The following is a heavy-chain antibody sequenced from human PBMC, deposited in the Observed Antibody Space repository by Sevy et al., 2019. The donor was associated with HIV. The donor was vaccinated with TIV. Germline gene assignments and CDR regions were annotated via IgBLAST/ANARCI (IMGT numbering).Heavy chain of an antibody. Sequence: GESLKISCAASGFTFSSYAMSWVRQAPGKGLEWVSAISGSGGSTYYADSVKGRFTISTDNSKNTLYLQMNSLRAEDTAVYYCARRNGYFFDYWGQGTLVTVSS. D-gene: IGHD2-15*01. CDR3: ARRNGYFFDY. J-gene: IGHJ4*02. CDR1: GFTFSSYA. CDR2: ISGSGGST. V-gene: IGHV3-23*01.